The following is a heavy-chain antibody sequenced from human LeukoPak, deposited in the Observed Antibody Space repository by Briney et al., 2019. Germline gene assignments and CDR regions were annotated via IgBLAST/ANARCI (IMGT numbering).Heavy chain of an antibody. V-gene: IGHV3-30*02. CDR2: IRYDGSNK. J-gene: IGHJ1*01. Sequence: PGGSLRLSCAASGFTFSSYGMHWVRQAPGKGLEWVAFIRYDGSNKYYADSVKGRFTISRDNSKNTLYLQMNSLRAEDTAVYYCAKDQRIAAATFQHWGQGTLVTVSS. CDR1: GFTFSSYG. D-gene: IGHD6-13*01. CDR3: AKDQRIAAATFQH.